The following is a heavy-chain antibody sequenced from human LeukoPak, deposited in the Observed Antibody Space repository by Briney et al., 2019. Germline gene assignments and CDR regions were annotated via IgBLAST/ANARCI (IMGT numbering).Heavy chain of an antibody. CDR3: ARGGDTAMVTQEPDY. CDR2: IYHSGSP. V-gene: IGHV4-4*02. Sequence: SGTLSLTCAVSGGSISSNNWWGWVRQPPGKGLEWIGEIYHSGSPNYNPSLKSRVTISVDKSRNHFSLNLSSVTAADTAVYYCARGGDTAMVTQEPDYWGQGTLVTVSS. CDR1: GGSISSNNW. D-gene: IGHD5-18*01. J-gene: IGHJ4*02.